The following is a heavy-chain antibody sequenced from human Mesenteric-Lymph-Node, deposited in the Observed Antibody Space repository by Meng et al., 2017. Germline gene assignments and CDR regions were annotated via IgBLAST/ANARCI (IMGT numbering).Heavy chain of an antibody. D-gene: IGHD5-18*01. J-gene: IGHJ4*02. V-gene: IGHV3-48*03. CDR1: GFTFSSYE. Sequence: GESLKISCAASGFTFSSYEMNWVRQAPGKGLEWVSYISSSGSTIHYADSVKGRFTISRDNDGNSLYLQMNSLSAEDTAVYYCARAAREYSYGYPDYWGQGTLVTVSS. CDR3: ARAAREYSYGYPDY. CDR2: ISSSGSTI.